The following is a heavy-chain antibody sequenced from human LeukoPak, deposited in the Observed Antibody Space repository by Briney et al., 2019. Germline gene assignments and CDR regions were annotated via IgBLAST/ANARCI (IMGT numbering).Heavy chain of an antibody. D-gene: IGHD3-10*02. Sequence: PGGSLRLSCAASGFIFNNYSMSWVRQAPGKGLEWVSSITSISTYIYYADSVKGRFTISRDNAKNSLYLQMNSLRAEDTAVYYCAELGITMIGGVWGKGTTVTISS. J-gene: IGHJ6*04. CDR2: ITSISTYI. V-gene: IGHV3-21*01. CDR3: AELGITMIGGV. CDR1: GFIFNNYS.